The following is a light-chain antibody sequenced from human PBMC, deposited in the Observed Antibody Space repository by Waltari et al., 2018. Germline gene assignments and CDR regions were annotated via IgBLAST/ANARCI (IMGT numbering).Light chain of an antibody. CDR3: SSYTSSSKV. J-gene: IGLJ3*02. CDR2: EVS. V-gene: IGLV2-14*01. CDR1: SSDVGGYNY. Sequence: QSALTQPASVSGSPGQSITISCTGTSSDVGGYNYVSWYQQHPGNAPKLMIYEVSNRPAWVSNRFSGSKSGNTASLTISGLQAEDEADYYCSSYTSSSKVFGGGTKLTVL.